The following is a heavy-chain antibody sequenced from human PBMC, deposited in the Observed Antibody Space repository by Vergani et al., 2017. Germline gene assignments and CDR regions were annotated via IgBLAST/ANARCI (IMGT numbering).Heavy chain of an antibody. Sequence: QVQLVQSGAEVKKPGSSVKVSCKASGGTFSSYAISWVRQAPGQGLEWMGRIIPILGIANYAQKFQGRVTITADKSTSTAYMELSSLRSEDTAVYYCARSCSGTSCYGGVGSDWFDPWGQGTLVTVSS. CDR2: IIPILGIA. CDR3: ARSCSGTSCYGGVGSDWFDP. D-gene: IGHD2-2*01. J-gene: IGHJ5*02. CDR1: GGTFSSYA. V-gene: IGHV1-69*04.